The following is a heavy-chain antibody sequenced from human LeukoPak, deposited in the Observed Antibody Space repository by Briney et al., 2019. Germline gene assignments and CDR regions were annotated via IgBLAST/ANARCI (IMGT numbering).Heavy chain of an antibody. CDR2: IWYDGSNK. J-gene: IGHJ4*02. CDR3: ARDSANWSYFDY. D-gene: IGHD7-27*01. V-gene: IGHV3-33*01. Sequence: GRSLRLSCAASGFTFSSYGMHWVRQPPGKGLEWVAVIWYDGSNKYYADSVKGRFTISRDNSKNTLYLQLNSLRAEDTAVYYCARDSANWSYFDYWGQGTLVSVSS. CDR1: GFTFSSYG.